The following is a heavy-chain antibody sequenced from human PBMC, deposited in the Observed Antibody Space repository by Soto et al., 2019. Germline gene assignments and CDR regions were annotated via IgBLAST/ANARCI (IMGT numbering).Heavy chain of an antibody. Sequence: GGSLRLSCAASGFTFSTYWMSWVRQAPGKGLEWVANIKEDGSEKYYVDSVEGRFTISRDNAKNSLYLQMTILRAEDTALYYCARGWGYFDSSGFPYLYAMDVWGQGTTVTVSS. CDR2: IKEDGSEK. CDR3: ARGWGYFDSSGFPYLYAMDV. J-gene: IGHJ6*02. D-gene: IGHD3-22*01. CDR1: GFTFSTYW. V-gene: IGHV3-7*01.